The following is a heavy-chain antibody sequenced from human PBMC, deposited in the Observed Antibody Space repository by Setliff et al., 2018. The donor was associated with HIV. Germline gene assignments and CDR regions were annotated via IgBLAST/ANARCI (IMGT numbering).Heavy chain of an antibody. Sequence: ASVKVSCKASGYTLTDYYMHWVQQAPGKGLEWMGRVDPEDGETIYAEKFQGRVTITADTSTDTAYMELSSLRSEDTAVYYCASGPEWNLDYWGQGTLVTVSS. CDR1: GYTLTDYY. CDR3: ASGPEWNLDY. J-gene: IGHJ4*02. D-gene: IGHD3-3*01. CDR2: VDPEDGET. V-gene: IGHV1-69-2*01.